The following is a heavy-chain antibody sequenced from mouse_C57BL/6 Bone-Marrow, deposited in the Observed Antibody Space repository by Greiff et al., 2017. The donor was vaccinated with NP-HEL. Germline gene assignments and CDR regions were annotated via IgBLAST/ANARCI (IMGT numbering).Heavy chain of an antibody. CDR1: EYEFPSHD. J-gene: IGHJ3*01. V-gene: IGHV5-2*01. D-gene: IGHD2-2*01. CDR2: INSDGGST. CDR3: ARHISMVGVAY. Sequence: EVQGVEPGGGLVQPGASLKLSCESNEYEFPSHDMSWVRKTPEQRLELVAAINSDGGSTYYPDTMERRFIISRDNTKKTLYLQMSSLRSEDTALYYCARHISMVGVAYWGQGTLVTVSA.